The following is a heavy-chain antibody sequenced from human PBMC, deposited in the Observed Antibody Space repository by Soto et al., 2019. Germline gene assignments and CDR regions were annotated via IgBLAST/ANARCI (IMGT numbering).Heavy chain of an antibody. V-gene: IGHV3-23*01. CDR1: GFTFSSYG. CDR2: ISGNGGST. CDR3: ARIDIVSGGYKDYYYMDV. J-gene: IGHJ6*03. Sequence: GGSLRLSCAASGFTFSSYGMHWVRQAPGKGLEWVSAISGNGGSTYYADSVKGRFTISRDNAKNTLYLQMNSLRAEDTAVYYCARIDIVSGGYKDYYYMDVWGKGTTVTVSS. D-gene: IGHD3-10*01.